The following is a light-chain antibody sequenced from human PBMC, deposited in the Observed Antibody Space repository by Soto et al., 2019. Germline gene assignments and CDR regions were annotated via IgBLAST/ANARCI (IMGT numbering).Light chain of an antibody. CDR1: QSVTNY. CDR2: DAS. CDR3: QQYSSSPLT. V-gene: IGKV3-11*01. Sequence: EIFLTQSPDTLSLSPGERATLSCRASQSVTNYIAWYQQRPGQAPRLLIYDASNRASGVPARFSGSGSGTDFTLTISRLEPEDFAVYYCQQYSSSPLTFGGGTKVDIK. J-gene: IGKJ4*01.